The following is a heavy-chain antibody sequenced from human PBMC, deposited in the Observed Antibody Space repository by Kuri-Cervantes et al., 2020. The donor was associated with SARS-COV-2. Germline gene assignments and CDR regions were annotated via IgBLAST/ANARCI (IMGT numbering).Heavy chain of an antibody. CDR1: GFTFSSYA. CDR3: AKCPTSKYYYYYMDV. J-gene: IGHJ6*03. CDR2: ISGSGGST. D-gene: IGHD2-2*01. Sequence: LSRTCAASGFTFSSYAMSWVRQAPGKGLEWVSAISGSGGSTYYADSVKGRFTISRDNSKNTLYLQMNSLRAEDTAVYYCAKCPTSKYYYYYMDVWGKGTTVTVSS. V-gene: IGHV3-23*01.